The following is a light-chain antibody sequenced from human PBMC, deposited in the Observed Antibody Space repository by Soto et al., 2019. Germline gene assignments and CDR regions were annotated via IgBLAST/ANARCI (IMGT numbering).Light chain of an antibody. J-gene: IGLJ1*01. V-gene: IGLV1-51*01. CDR2: DDN. CDR3: GSWDSSMSAYV. Sequence: QSVLTQPPSVSADPGKKVTIYCSGSSSNIGGNSVSWYQQLPGTAPKLLIYDDNKRPSGIPDRFSGSKSGTSATLGITGFQTGDEADYYCGSWDSSMSAYVFGTGTKVTVL. CDR1: SSNIGGNS.